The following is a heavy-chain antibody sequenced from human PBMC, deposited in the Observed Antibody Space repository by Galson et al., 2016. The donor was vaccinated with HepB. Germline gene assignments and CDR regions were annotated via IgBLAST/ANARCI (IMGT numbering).Heavy chain of an antibody. D-gene: IGHD3-10*01. V-gene: IGHV4-4*02. CDR3: ARVGRGYAFDI. CDR2: IYHSGST. Sequence: ETLSLTCAVSGGFVSSGNWWSWVRQPPGKGLEWIGEIYHSGSTNYNPSLKSRVTISVDTTKNQISLKLSSVTAADTAIYYCARVGRGYAFDIWGQGTMVTVSS. CDR1: GGFVSSGNW. J-gene: IGHJ3*02.